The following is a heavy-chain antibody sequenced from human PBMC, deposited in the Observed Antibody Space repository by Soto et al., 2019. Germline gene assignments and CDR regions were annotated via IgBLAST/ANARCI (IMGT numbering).Heavy chain of an antibody. CDR2: INAYNGNK. CDR1: GYTFTSYG. D-gene: IGHD6-13*01. J-gene: IGHJ4*02. CDR3: ASDRGQQLFDY. V-gene: IGHV1-18*01. Sequence: QVQLVQSGAEVKKPGASVKVSCKASGYTFTSYGISWVRQAPGQGLEWMGWINAYNGNKKYAQKLQGRVTMTTDTSTSTAYMELRGVRSDDTAVYYCASDRGQQLFDYWGQGTLVTVSS.